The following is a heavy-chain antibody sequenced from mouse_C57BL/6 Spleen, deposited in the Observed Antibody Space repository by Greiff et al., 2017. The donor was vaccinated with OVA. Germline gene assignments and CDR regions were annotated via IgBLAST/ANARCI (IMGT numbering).Heavy chain of an antibody. CDR1: GYAFSSYW. J-gene: IGHJ4*01. CDR2: IYPGDGDT. Sequence: QVQLQQSGAELVKPGASVKISCKASGYAFSSYWMNWVKQRPGKGLEWIGQIYPGDGDTNYNGKFKGKATLTADKSSSTAYMQLSSLTSEDSAVYFCARFYYGSSPYYYAMDYWGQGTSVTVSS. D-gene: IGHD1-1*01. V-gene: IGHV1-80*01. CDR3: ARFYYGSSPYYYAMDY.